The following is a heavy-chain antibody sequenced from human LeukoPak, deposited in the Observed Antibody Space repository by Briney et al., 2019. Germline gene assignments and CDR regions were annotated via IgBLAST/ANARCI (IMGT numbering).Heavy chain of an antibody. D-gene: IGHD5-12*01. V-gene: IGHV4-59*01. Sequence: PSETLSLTCSVSGGSISSYYWSWIRQPPGKGLEWIGYIYYSGTTNCNPSLKSRVTISVDTSKNQVSLKLSSVTAADTAMYYCARDRSGYDLAYWGQGTLVTVSS. CDR2: IYYSGTT. J-gene: IGHJ4*02. CDR3: ARDRSGYDLAY. CDR1: GGSISSYY.